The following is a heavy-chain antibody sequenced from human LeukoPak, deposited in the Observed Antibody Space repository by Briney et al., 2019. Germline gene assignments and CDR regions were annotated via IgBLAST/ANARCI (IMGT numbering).Heavy chain of an antibody. V-gene: IGHV4-34*01. D-gene: IGHD5-18*01. CDR1: GGSFSGYY. CDR3: ARRPGTAMVSSIDY. CDR2: INHSGST. J-gene: IGHJ4*02. Sequence: SETLSLTCAVYGGSFSGYYWSWIRQPPGKGLEWIGEINHSGSTNYNPSLKSRVTISVDTSKNQFSLKLSSVTAADTAVYYCARRPGTAMVSSIDYWGQGTLVTVSS.